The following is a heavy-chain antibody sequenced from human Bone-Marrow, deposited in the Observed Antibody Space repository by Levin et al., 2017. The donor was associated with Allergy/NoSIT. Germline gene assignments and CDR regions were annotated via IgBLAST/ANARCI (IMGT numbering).Heavy chain of an antibody. CDR2: ISPDGRTT. Sequence: QPGGSLRLSCIGSGFTFSTNTMSWVRQAPGEGLQWVSVISPDGRTTYYGDSVKGRFTVFRDNSQNIVYLQMSSLRVEDTAIYYCAKFGDLSRSWFGSWGQGTLVIVSS. V-gene: IGHV3-23*01. D-gene: IGHD3-3*01. CDR3: AKFGDLSRSWFGS. CDR1: GFTFSTNT. J-gene: IGHJ5*01.